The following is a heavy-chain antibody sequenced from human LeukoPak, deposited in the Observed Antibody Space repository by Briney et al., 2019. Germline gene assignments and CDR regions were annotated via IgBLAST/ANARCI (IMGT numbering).Heavy chain of an antibody. CDR2: INHSGST. J-gene: IGHJ4*02. CDR1: GGSFSGYY. Sequence: SETLSLTCAVYGGSFSGYYWSWIRQPPGKGLEWIGEINHSGSTNYNPSLKSRVTISVDTSKNQFPLKLSSVTAADTAVYYCARVNPHKKSGYSSDYWGQGTLVTVSS. D-gene: IGHD5-18*01. V-gene: IGHV4-34*01. CDR3: ARVNPHKKSGYSSDY.